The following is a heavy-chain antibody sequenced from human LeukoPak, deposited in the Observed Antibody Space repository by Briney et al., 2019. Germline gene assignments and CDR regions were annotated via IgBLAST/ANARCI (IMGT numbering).Heavy chain of an antibody. CDR2: FQYSGNT. V-gene: IGHV4-59*06. CDR3: AKAGWRGGGTFNEFDP. Sequence: SETLSLTCTVSGGSISSYYWSWIRQPPGKGLEWIWYFQYSGNTYYNPSLKSRVTISVDTSKNQFALKLSSVTAADTAVYYCAKAGWRGGGTFNEFDPWGQGTLVTVSS. D-gene: IGHD1/OR15-1a*01. CDR1: GGSISSYY. J-gene: IGHJ5*02.